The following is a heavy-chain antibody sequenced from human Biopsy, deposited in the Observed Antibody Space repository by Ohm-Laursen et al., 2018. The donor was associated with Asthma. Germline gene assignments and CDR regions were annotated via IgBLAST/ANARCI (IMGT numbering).Heavy chain of an antibody. Sequence: LSLTCAASGFAVSRDYMFWVRQAPGEGLEWVSVIYSGGTSHTADSVRGRFTISRDYSKNTLHLQMHSLRAEGTAVYYCARGDSSNWSHYYFDYWGQGTLVTVSS. CDR3: ARGDSSNWSHYYFDY. J-gene: IGHJ4*02. CDR1: GFAVSRDY. D-gene: IGHD3-22*01. CDR2: IYSGGTS. V-gene: IGHV3-53*01.